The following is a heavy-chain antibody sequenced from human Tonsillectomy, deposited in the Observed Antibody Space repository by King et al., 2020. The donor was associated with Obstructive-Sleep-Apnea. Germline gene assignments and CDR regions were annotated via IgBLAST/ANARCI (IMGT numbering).Heavy chain of an antibody. CDR3: AREGRYSSGWEGFDY. CDR1: GYSISSGYY. V-gene: IGHV4-38-2*02. Sequence: VQLQESGPGLVKPSETLSLTCTVSGYSISSGYYWGWIRQPPGKGLEWIGSIYHSGSTYYNPSLKSRVTISVDTSKNQFSLKLSSVTAADTAVYYCAREGRYSSGWEGFDYWGQGTLVTVSS. D-gene: IGHD6-19*01. J-gene: IGHJ4*02. CDR2: IYHSGST.